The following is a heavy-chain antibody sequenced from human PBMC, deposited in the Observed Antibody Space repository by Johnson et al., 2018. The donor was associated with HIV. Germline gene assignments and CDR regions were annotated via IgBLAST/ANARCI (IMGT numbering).Heavy chain of an antibody. J-gene: IGHJ3*02. CDR2: ISYDGSNK. V-gene: IGHV3-30*03. D-gene: IGHD1-1*01. CDR3: ATSTASDAFDI. CDR1: GFMFSSFA. Sequence: QVQLVESGGGVVQPGRSLRLSCAASGFMFSSFAMHWVRQAPGKGLEWVAVISYDGSNKYYVDSVKGRFTISRDNSKNTLYLQMNSLRAEDASVYHCATSTASDAFDIWGQGTMVTVSS.